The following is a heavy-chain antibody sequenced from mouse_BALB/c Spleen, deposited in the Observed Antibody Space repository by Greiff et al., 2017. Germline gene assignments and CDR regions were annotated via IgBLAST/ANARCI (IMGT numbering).Heavy chain of an antibody. D-gene: IGHD2-4*01. J-gene: IGHJ3*01. V-gene: IGHV5-6-3*01. CDR1: GFTFSSYG. Sequence: DVHLVESGGGLVQPGGSLKLSCAASGFTFSSYGMSWVRQTPDKRLELVATINSNGGSTYYPDSVKGRFTISRDNAKNTLYLQMSSLKSEDTAMYYCARDMITTAWFAYWGQGTLVTVSA. CDR2: INSNGGST. CDR3: ARDMITTAWFAY.